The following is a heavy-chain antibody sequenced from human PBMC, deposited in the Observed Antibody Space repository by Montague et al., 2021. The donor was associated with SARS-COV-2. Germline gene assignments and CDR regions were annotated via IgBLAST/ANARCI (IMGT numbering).Heavy chain of an antibody. CDR3: AKDRDTRRTTPLDY. CDR1: GFSFSDYA. Sequence: SLRLSCAASGFSFSDYAMHWVRQAPGKGLEWVAIISFDGGNEHYAVSVKGRFTISRDNSKNTVFLQMNRLRAEDTAVYYCAKDRDTRRTTPLDYWGQGTLVTVSS. J-gene: IGHJ4*02. V-gene: IGHV3-30*04. CDR2: ISFDGGNE. D-gene: IGHD2-15*01.